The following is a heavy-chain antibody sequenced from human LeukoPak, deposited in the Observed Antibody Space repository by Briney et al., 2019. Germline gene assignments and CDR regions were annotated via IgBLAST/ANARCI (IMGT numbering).Heavy chain of an antibody. CDR2: INPNSGGT. V-gene: IGHV1-2*02. Sequence: ASVKVSCKASGYTFTGYYMYWVRQAPGQGLEWMGWINPNSGGTNYAQKFQGRVTMTRDTSISTAYMELSRLRSDDTAVYYCAYLYYYDSSGSDYGLTYFDYWGQGTLVTVSS. CDR1: GYTFTGYY. CDR3: AYLYYYDSSGSDYGLTYFDY. J-gene: IGHJ4*02. D-gene: IGHD3-22*01.